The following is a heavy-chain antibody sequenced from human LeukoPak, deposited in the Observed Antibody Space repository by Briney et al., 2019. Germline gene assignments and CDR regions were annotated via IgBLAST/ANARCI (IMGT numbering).Heavy chain of an antibody. Sequence: PSETLSLTCTVSGYSISSGYYWGWIRQPPGKGLEWIGSIYHSGSTYHNPSLKSRVTISVDTSKNQFSLKLSSVTAADTAVYYCARDQANRIDCWGQGTLVTVSS. V-gene: IGHV4-38-2*02. CDR1: GYSISSGYY. CDR2: IYHSGST. D-gene: IGHD2/OR15-2a*01. J-gene: IGHJ4*02. CDR3: ARDQANRIDC.